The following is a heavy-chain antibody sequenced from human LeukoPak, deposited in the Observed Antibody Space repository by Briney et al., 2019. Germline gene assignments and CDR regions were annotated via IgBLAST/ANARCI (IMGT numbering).Heavy chain of an antibody. CDR3: ARRTKVGERLKGDAFDI. J-gene: IGHJ3*02. D-gene: IGHD3-10*02. V-gene: IGHV4-59*12. CDR1: GGSISSYY. CDR2: IYYSGST. Sequence: NPSETLSLTCTVSGGSISSYYWSWIRQPPGKGLEWIGYIYYSGSTNYNPSLKSRVTISVDTSKNQFSLKLSSVTAADTAFYYCARRTKVGERLKGDAFDIWGQGTMVTVSS.